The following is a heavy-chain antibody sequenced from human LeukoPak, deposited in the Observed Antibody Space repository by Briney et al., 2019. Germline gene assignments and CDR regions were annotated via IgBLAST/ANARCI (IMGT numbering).Heavy chain of an antibody. CDR1: GGSFSNYY. CDR3: ATIYGDYSDFDS. J-gene: IGHJ4*02. D-gene: IGHD4-17*01. V-gene: IGHV4-34*01. Sequence: PSETLSLTCAVYGGSFSNYYWSWIRQPPGKGLEWVAEITRSGRTNYNPSLKSRVTISVDTSKNQQFSLKLSSVTAADTAVYYCATIYGDYSDFDSWGQGTLVTVSS. CDR2: ITRSGRT.